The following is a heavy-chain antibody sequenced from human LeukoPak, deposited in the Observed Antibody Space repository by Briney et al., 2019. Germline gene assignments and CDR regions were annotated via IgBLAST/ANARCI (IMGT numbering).Heavy chain of an antibody. CDR3: ARVDTMVRGVEGGWFDP. CDR1: GGSIGNYY. Sequence: SETLSLTCSVSGGSIGNYYWSWIRQPPGKGLEWIGYIYYSGSTNYNPSLKSRVTISLDTSNNQFSLKLTSVTAADTAVYYCARVDTMVRGVEGGWFDPWGQGTLVTVSS. V-gene: IGHV4-59*01. CDR2: IYYSGST. J-gene: IGHJ5*02. D-gene: IGHD3-10*01.